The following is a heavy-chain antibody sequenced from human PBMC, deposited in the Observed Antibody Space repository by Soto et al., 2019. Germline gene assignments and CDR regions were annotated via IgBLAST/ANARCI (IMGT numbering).Heavy chain of an antibody. CDR2: IRSKAYGGTT. D-gene: IGHD2-15*01. J-gene: IGHJ6*02. Sequence: PGGSLRLSCTASGFTFGDYAMSWFRQAPGKGLEWVGFIRSKAYGGTTEYAASVKGRFTISRDDSKSIAYLQMNSLKTEDTAVYYCTRDISCSGGSCYYYYGMDVWGQGTTVTVSS. CDR3: TRDISCSGGSCYYYYGMDV. V-gene: IGHV3-49*03. CDR1: GFTFGDYA.